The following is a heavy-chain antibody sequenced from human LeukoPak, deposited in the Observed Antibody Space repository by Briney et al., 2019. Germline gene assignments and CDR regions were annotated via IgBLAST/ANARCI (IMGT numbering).Heavy chain of an antibody. Sequence: GGSLRLSRAASGFTFSSYAMSWVRQAPGKGLEWVSAISGSGGSTYYADSVKGRFTISRDNSKNTLYLQMNSLRAEDTAVYYCAKHNARTQLVPDDYWGQGTLVTVSS. J-gene: IGHJ4*02. V-gene: IGHV3-23*01. D-gene: IGHD6-13*01. CDR1: GFTFSSYA. CDR2: ISGSGGST. CDR3: AKHNARTQLVPDDY.